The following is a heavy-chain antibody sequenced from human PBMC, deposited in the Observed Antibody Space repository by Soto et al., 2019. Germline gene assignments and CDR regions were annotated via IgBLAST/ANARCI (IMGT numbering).Heavy chain of an antibody. CDR2: TYYSGST. J-gene: IGHJ4*02. Sequence: SETLSLTCAVSGGSINTYYWSWFRRPPGKGLEWIGYTYYSGSTTYNPSLKSRVTISVDTSKNQFSLKLNSVTAADTAVYYCARLGGYYQAFDQWGQGSLVTVSS. CDR3: ARLGGYYQAFDQ. CDR1: GGSINTYY. D-gene: IGHD3-22*01. V-gene: IGHV4-59*08.